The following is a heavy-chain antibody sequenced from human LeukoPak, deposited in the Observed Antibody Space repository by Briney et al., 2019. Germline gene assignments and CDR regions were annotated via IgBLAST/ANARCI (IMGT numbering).Heavy chain of an antibody. CDR2: IYYSGST. Sequence: XETXXLTCTVSGGSVSSXDYYWDWXRQPPXKGLEWIGSIYYSGSTYYNPSLKSRVTMSVDTSKNQFSLKLTSVIAADTAVYYCVESGNRGYSYGYSAFDIWGQGTTVTVSS. J-gene: IGHJ3*02. CDR1: GGSVSSXDYY. D-gene: IGHD5-18*01. CDR3: VESGNRGYSYGYSAFDI. V-gene: IGHV4-39*07.